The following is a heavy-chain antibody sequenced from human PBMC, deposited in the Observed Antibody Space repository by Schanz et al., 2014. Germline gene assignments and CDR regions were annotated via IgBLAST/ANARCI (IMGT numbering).Heavy chain of an antibody. Sequence: QVQLVQSGADVKKPGASVNVSCKASGYTFTDYGLNWVRQAPGQGLEWMGWISAYTNNTNYAQKVQGRVTMTTDTSTGTAYMELRSLRSDDTAVYYCTRGGYSYALSAFDIWGQGTMVTVSS. D-gene: IGHD5-18*01. CDR3: TRGGYSYALSAFDI. V-gene: IGHV1-18*01. CDR2: ISAYTNNT. CDR1: GYTFTDYG. J-gene: IGHJ3*02.